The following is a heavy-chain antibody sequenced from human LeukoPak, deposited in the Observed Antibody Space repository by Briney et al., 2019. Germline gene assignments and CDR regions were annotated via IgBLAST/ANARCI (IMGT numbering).Heavy chain of an antibody. J-gene: IGHJ4*02. D-gene: IGHD2/OR15-2a*01. CDR2: IYYSGST. CDR3: AGHHPRNTVDF. V-gene: IGHV4-59*08. CDR1: GGSISSYY. Sequence: SETLSLTCTVSGGSISSYYWSWIRQPPGKGLEWIGYIYYSGSTNYNPSLKSRVTISLDTSENQFSLKLSSVTAADTAVYYCAGHHPRNTVDFWGQGTLVTVSS.